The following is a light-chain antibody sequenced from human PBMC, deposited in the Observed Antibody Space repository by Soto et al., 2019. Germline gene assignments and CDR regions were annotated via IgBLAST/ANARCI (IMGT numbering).Light chain of an antibody. J-gene: IGKJ1*01. CDR3: QQSYRTPLT. V-gene: IGKV1-39*01. CDR1: QTISSW. Sequence: IQMTQSTSSLSASVGDRVTITCRASQTISSWLAWYQQKPGKAPKLLIYKASTLKSGVPSRFSGSGSGTDFTLTISSLQPADFAIYYCQQSYRTPLTFGQGTKVAIK. CDR2: KAS.